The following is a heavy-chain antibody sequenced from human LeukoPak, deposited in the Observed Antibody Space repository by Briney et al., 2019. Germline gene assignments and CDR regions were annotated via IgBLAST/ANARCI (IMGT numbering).Heavy chain of an antibody. CDR2: ISYDGSNK. V-gene: IGHV3-30*18. CDR1: GFTFSSYG. J-gene: IGHJ4*02. CDR3: AKVNNIAAAGTFHY. D-gene: IGHD6-13*01. Sequence: PGGSLRLSCAASGFTFSSYGMHWVRQAPGKGLEWVAVISYDGSNKYYADSVKGRFTISRDNSKNTLYLQMNSLRAEDTAVYYCAKVNNIAAAGTFHYWGQGTLVTVSS.